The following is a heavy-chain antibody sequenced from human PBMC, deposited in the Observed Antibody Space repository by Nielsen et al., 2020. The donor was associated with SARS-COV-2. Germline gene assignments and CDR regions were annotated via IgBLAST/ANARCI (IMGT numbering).Heavy chain of an antibody. CDR3: ARDYDSSGYYYEDAFDI. D-gene: IGHD3-22*01. V-gene: IGHV3-48*01. J-gene: IGHJ3*02. CDR1: GFTFSSYW. CDR2: ISSSSSTI. Sequence: GESLKISCAASGFTFSSYWMNWVRQAPGKGLEWVSYISSSSSTIYYADSVKGRFTISRDNAKNSLYLQMNSLRGEDTAVYYCARDYDSSGYYYEDAFDIWGQGTTVTVSS.